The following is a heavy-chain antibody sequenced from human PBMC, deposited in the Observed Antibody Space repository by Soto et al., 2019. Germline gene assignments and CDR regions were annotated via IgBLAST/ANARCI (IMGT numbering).Heavy chain of an antibody. D-gene: IGHD3-10*01. Sequence: EVQLVESGGGLVQPGESLRLSCAASGFTFSSYWMHWVRQAPGKGLVWFSRINSDGSSTNYADSVKGQFTISRDNAKNTLYLQMNSLRAEDTAVYYCGRGASGSYRLDYWGQGTLVTVSS. J-gene: IGHJ4*02. CDR2: INSDGSST. CDR1: GFTFSSYW. CDR3: GRGASGSYRLDY. V-gene: IGHV3-74*01.